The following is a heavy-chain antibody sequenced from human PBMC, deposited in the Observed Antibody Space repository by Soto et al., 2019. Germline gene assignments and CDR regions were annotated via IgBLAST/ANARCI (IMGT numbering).Heavy chain of an antibody. Sequence: PGGSLRLSCAASGFTFSGYSMSWVRQAPGKGLEWVSYISSSSTTIFYADSVKGRFTISRDNAKNSLYLQMNSLRAGDTAVYYCARIGMLDYWGQGVLVTVS. J-gene: IGHJ4*02. D-gene: IGHD2-8*01. CDR3: ARIGMLDY. CDR2: ISSSSTTI. CDR1: GFTFSGYS. V-gene: IGHV3-48*01.